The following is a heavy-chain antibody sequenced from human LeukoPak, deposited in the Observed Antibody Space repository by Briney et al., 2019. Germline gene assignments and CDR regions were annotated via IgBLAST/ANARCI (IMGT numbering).Heavy chain of an antibody. Sequence: GGSLRLSCAASGFTFSSYAMHWVRQAPGKGLEYVSAISTNGGSTYYANSVKGRFTVSRDNSKNTLYLQMGSLRAEDMAMYYCARGDSMIVVVKGFDSWGQGTLVTVSS. D-gene: IGHD3-22*01. CDR3: ARGDSMIVVVKGFDS. CDR1: GFTFSSYA. CDR2: ISTNGGST. V-gene: IGHV3-64*01. J-gene: IGHJ4*02.